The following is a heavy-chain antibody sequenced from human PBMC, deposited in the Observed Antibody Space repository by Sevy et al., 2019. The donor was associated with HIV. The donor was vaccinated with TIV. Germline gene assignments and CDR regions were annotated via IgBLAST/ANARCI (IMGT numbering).Heavy chain of an antibody. Sequence: GGSLRVSCAASGFTFSDYYMSWIRQAPGKGLQWISYIDGNGDTIYYADSLKGRFTISRDNDKNSLYLQMNSLRAEDTAVYYCARDHVKDGDLGDYYYFAMDVWGQGTTVTVSS. CDR1: GFTFSDYY. CDR2: IDGNGDTI. V-gene: IGHV3-11*01. CDR3: ARDHVKDGDLGDYYYFAMDV. D-gene: IGHD4-17*01. J-gene: IGHJ6*02.